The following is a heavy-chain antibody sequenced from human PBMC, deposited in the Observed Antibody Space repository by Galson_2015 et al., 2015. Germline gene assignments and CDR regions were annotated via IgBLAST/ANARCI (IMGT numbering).Heavy chain of an antibody. CDR3: ARALEGQLLFAGFDY. CDR1: GYTFTGYY. V-gene: IGHV1-2*04. J-gene: IGHJ4*02. CDR2: INPNSGGT. Sequence: SVKVSCKASGYTFTGYYMHWVRQAPGQGLEWMGWINPNSGGTNYAQKFQGWVTMTRDTSISTACMELSRLRSDDTAVYYCARALEGQLLFAGFDYWGQGTLVTVSS. D-gene: IGHD2-2*01.